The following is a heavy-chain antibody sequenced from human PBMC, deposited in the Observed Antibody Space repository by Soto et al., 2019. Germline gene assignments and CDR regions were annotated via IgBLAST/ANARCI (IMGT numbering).Heavy chain of an antibody. V-gene: IGHV1-69*13. CDR2: IIPIFGTA. CDR1: GGTFSSYA. D-gene: IGHD3-10*01. Sequence: PGASVKVSCKASGGTFSSYAISWVRQAPGQGLEWMGGIIPIFGTANYAQKFQGRVTITADESTSTAYMELSSLRSEDTAVYYCARVDITMVRGVIITDNWFDPWGQGTLVTVSS. CDR3: ARVDITMVRGVIITDNWFDP. J-gene: IGHJ5*02.